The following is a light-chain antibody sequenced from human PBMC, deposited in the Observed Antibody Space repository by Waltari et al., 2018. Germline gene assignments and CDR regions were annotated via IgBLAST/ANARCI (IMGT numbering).Light chain of an antibody. V-gene: IGKV3-11*01. Sequence: TQSPAPLSLSPGERATLSCRASQSVSSYLAWYQQKPGQAPRLLIYDASNRATGIPARFSGSGSGTDFTLTISSLEPEDFAVYYCQQRSNWPPRYTFGQGTKLEIK. CDR2: DAS. CDR3: QQRSNWPPRYT. CDR1: QSVSSY. J-gene: IGKJ2*01.